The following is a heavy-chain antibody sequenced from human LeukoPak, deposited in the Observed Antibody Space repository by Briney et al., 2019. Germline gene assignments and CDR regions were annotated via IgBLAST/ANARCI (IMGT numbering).Heavy chain of an antibody. CDR2: INHSGST. CDR3: ARGLAKRFGDPIIQYYYMDV. V-gene: IGHV4-34*01. Sequence: SETLSLTCAVYGGSFSGYYWSWIRQPPGKGLEWIGEINHSGSTNYNPSLKSRVTISVDTSKNQFSLKLKSVTAADTAVYYCARGLAKRFGDPIIQYYYMDVWGTGTTVTVSS. D-gene: IGHD3-10*01. J-gene: IGHJ6*03. CDR1: GGSFSGYY.